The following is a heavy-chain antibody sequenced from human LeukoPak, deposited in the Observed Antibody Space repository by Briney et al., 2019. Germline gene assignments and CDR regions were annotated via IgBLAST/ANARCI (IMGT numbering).Heavy chain of an antibody. CDR2: IIPILGIA. CDR3: ARGPGYCSGGSCFCVGCAVADYYYYGMDV. V-gene: IGHV1-69*04. CDR1: VGTFSSYA. D-gene: IGHD2-15*01. J-gene: IGHJ6*02. Sequence: GASVTVPCTASVGTFSSYAISWVRQAPGQGLEWMGRIIPILGIANYAQKFQGRVTITADKSTSTAYMELSSLRSEDTAVYYCARGPGYCSGGSCFCVGCAVADYYYYGMDVWGQGTTVTVSS.